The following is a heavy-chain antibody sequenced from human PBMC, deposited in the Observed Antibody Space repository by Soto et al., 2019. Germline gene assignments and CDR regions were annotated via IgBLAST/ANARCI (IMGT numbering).Heavy chain of an antibody. V-gene: IGHV1-18*01. J-gene: IGHJ3*02. D-gene: IGHD4-17*01. CDR3: ARAPQGACGDYNAFDI. CDR1: GYTFTSYA. CDR2: IGAYNGST. Sequence: ASVKVSCKASGYTFTSYAISWVRQAPGQGLEWMGWIGAYNGSTNYAEKLQGRVTVTTDTPMSTAYMELRSLRSDDTAVYYCARAPQGACGDYNAFDIWGQGPMVTVSS.